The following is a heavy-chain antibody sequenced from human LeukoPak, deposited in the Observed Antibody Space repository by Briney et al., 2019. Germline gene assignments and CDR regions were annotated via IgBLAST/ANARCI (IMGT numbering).Heavy chain of an antibody. J-gene: IGHJ4*02. CDR1: GFTFSSYG. Sequence: PGGSLRLSCAASGFTFSSYGMHWVRQAPGKGLEWVAVIWYDGSNKYYADSVKGRFTISRDNSKNTLYLQMNSLRAEDTAVYYCARGTLEYSSSWFDYWGQGTLVTVSS. V-gene: IGHV3-33*01. CDR3: ARGTLEYSSSWFDY. CDR2: IWYDGSNK. D-gene: IGHD6-6*01.